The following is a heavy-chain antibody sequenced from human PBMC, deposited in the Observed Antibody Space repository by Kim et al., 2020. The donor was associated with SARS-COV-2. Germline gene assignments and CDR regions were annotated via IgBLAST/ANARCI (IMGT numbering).Heavy chain of an antibody. D-gene: IGHD6-13*01. J-gene: IGHJ5*01. CDR1: GFAFNSYT. CDR3: AKSYNSWYFFDS. Sequence: GGSLRLSCAASGFAFNSYTMNWVRQAPGKGLEWVSSITANSDYIYYADSVKGRFTISRDNARNSVYLQMNSLRAGDTALYYCAKSYNSWYFFDSWGQGTLVPVSS. CDR2: ITANSDYI. V-gene: IGHV3-21*01.